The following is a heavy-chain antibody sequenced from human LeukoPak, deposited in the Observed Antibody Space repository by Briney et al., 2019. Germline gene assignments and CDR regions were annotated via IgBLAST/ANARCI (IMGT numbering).Heavy chain of an antibody. D-gene: IGHD1-26*01. CDR3: AKAHTGSYLTYFAY. J-gene: IGHJ4*02. Sequence: ASVKVYCKASGYTFTSYDINWVRQATGQGLEWMGWMNPNSGNTGYAQKFQGRVTMTRNTSISTAYMELSSLRAEDTAVYYCAKAHTGSYLTYFAYWGQGTLVTVSS. V-gene: IGHV1-8*01. CDR2: MNPNSGNT. CDR1: GYTFTSYD.